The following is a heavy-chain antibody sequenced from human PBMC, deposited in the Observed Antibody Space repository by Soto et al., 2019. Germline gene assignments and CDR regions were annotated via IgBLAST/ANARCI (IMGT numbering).Heavy chain of an antibody. Sequence: PGGSLRLSCAASGFTFSSYALSWVRQAPGKGLEWVSTVSGSGGSTYYADSVTGRFTISRDNSKNTLFLQMNSLRAEDTAVYYCAKTPGRYSYGIEAFDMWGQGTMVTVSS. D-gene: IGHD5-18*01. J-gene: IGHJ3*02. CDR2: VSGSGGST. CDR1: GFTFSSYA. V-gene: IGHV3-23*01. CDR3: AKTPGRYSYGIEAFDM.